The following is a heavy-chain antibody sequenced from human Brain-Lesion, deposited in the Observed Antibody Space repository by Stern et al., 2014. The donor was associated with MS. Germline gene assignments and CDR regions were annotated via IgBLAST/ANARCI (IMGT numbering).Heavy chain of an antibody. CDR2: INPNTGGT. D-gene: IGHD3-3*01. CDR1: GYIFTGYY. J-gene: IGHJ6*02. V-gene: IGHV1-2*02. Sequence: VQLVESGAEVKKPGASVKVSCKTSGYIFTGYYIHWVRQAPVQGLEWMAWINPNTGGTKYAQKVQGRVTMSRDTAISTAYVELSSLTSDDTAVYYCARDQRGITIFGVVTDYYYLGMDVWGQGTTVTVSS. CDR3: ARDQRGITIFGVVTDYYYLGMDV.